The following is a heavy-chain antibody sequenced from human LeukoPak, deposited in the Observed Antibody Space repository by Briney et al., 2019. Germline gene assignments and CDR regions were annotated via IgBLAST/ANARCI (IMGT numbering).Heavy chain of an antibody. CDR3: AKGVATTFDY. CDR1: GFTFSSYG. CDR2: ISYDGSNK. Sequence: GGSLRLSCAASGFTFSSYGMHWVRQAPGKGLEWVAVISYDGSNKYYADSVKGRFTISRDNSKNTLYLQMNSLRAEDTAVYYCAKGVATTFDYWSQGTLVTVSS. D-gene: IGHD5-12*01. J-gene: IGHJ4*02. V-gene: IGHV3-30*18.